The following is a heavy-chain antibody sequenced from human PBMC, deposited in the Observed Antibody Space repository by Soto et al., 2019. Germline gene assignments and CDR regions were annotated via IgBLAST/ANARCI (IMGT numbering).Heavy chain of an antibody. D-gene: IGHD1-1*01. Sequence: QVQLVESGGGVVQPGRSLRLSCAASGFNCGINGMYWVRQAPGKGLEWVAVIWYDGSEKYYADSVKGRLIISRDNSKNMVYLQMNSLRNEDKAVYYCVRWGNDRGLDYWGRGTLVTVSS. CDR3: VRWGNDRGLDY. CDR1: GFNCGING. CDR2: IWYDGSEK. J-gene: IGHJ4*02. V-gene: IGHV3-33*01.